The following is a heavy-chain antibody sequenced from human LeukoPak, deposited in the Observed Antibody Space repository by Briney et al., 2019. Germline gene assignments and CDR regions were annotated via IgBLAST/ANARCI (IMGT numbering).Heavy chain of an antibody. J-gene: IGHJ4*02. D-gene: IGHD3-22*01. Sequence: GASVKVSCKASGGTFSSYAISWVRQAPGQGLEWMGGIIPIFGTANYAQKFQGRVTITADESTSTAYMELSSLRSEDTAVYHCARWEVDYYDSSGYLLSYWGQGTLVTVSS. CDR1: GGTFSSYA. CDR3: ARWEVDYYDSSGYLLSY. CDR2: IIPIFGTA. V-gene: IGHV1-69*13.